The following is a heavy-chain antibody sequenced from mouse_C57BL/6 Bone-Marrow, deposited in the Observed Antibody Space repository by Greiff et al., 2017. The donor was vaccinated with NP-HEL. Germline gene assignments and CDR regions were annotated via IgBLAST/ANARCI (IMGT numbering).Heavy chain of an antibody. D-gene: IGHD2-3*01. CDR1: GFNIKDDY. V-gene: IGHV14-4*01. J-gene: IGHJ1*03. Sequence: VQLQQSGAELVRPGASVKLSCTASGFNIKDDYMHWVKQRPEQGLEWIGWIDPENGDTEYASKFQGKATITADTSSNTAYLQLSSLTSEDTAVFYCNTRGWFYWYFDVWGTEPTVTVSS. CDR2: IDPENGDT. CDR3: NTRGWFYWYFDV.